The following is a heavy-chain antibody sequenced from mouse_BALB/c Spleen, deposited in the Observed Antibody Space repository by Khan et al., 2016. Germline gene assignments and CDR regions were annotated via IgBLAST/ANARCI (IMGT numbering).Heavy chain of an antibody. CDR2: ISTYYGDA. J-gene: IGHJ4*01. D-gene: IGHD1-2*01. Sequence: QVQLQQSGAELVRPGVSVKISCKGSGYTFTDYDLHWVKQSHAKSLEWIGIISTYYGDATYNQKFKGKATMTVDKSSSTAYMELARLTSADSAIYYCASVTTALFYALDYWAQGTSVTVSS. CDR1: GYTFTDYD. CDR3: ASVTTALFYALDY. V-gene: IGHV1S137*01.